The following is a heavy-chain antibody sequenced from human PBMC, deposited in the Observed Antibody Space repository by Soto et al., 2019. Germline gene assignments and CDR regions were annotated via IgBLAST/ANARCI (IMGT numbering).Heavy chain of an antibody. V-gene: IGHV5-51*01. CDR1: GYGITIYL. J-gene: IGHJ5*02. CDR2: IYPGDSDT. CDR3: ARLQSYYDFWSGSPQKPGGFDP. D-gene: IGHD3-3*01. Sequence: PGESLKILCTGSGYGITIYLIGCVRQMPGKGLECMGIIYPGDSDTRYSPSFQGQVTISADKSISTAYLQWSSLKASDTAMYYCARLQSYYDFWSGSPQKPGGFDPWGQGNLVTVSS.